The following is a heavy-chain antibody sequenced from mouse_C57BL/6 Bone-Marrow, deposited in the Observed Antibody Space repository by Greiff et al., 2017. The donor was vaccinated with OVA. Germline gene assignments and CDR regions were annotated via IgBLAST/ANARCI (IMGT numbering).Heavy chain of an antibody. Sequence: VQLQQSGAELVRPGASVTLSCTASGYTFTDYEMHWVKQTPVHGLEWIGAIDPGTGSTAYTQMFKGKAILTADKSSSTAYIELRRLTTEDSAVYYCTRVGSSYGAMDVWGKGTSVTVSS. CDR2: IDPGTGST. J-gene: IGHJ4*01. D-gene: IGHD1-1*01. V-gene: IGHV1-15*01. CDR3: TRVGSSYGAMDV. CDR1: GYTFTDYE.